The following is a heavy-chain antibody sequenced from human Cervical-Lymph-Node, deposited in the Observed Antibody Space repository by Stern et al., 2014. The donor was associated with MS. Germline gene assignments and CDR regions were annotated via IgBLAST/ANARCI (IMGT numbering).Heavy chain of an antibody. CDR1: GFTVTNNY. CDR2: IYSDGRT. Sequence: DQLVQSGGGLIQPGGSLRLSCAASGFTVTNNYMSWVRQAPGRGLEWVSVIYSDGRTNYADSVKGRFTISRDTSKNTVFLQMNGLRAEDTAVYYCARGGGDWNAFAIWGQGTTITVSS. CDR3: ARGGGDWNAFAI. D-gene: IGHD2-21*02. J-gene: IGHJ3*02. V-gene: IGHV3-53*01.